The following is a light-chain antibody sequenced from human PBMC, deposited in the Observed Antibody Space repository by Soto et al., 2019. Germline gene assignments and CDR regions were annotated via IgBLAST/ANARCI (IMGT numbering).Light chain of an antibody. J-gene: IGKJ5*01. V-gene: IGKV1-39*01. Sequence: DIQMTQSPSSLSASVGDRVTITCRASQSIRSYLNWYQQKQGKAPKIXIYTASSLQSGVPSRFSGSGSGTDFTLTISSLQPEDFATYYCQQSYSTTPAFGQGTRLEIK. CDR2: TAS. CDR1: QSIRSY. CDR3: QQSYSTTPA.